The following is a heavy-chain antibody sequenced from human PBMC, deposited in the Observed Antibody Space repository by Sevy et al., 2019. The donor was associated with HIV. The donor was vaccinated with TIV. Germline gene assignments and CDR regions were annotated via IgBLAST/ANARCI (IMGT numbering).Heavy chain of an antibody. CDR3: ARDHRYYDFWSGYYRLDYYYYGMDV. V-gene: IGHV3-48*01. Sequence: GGSLRLSCAASGFTFSSYSMNWVRQAPGKGLEWVSYISSSSSTIYYADSVKGRFTISRDNAKNSLYLQRNSLRAEDTAVYYCARDHRYYDFWSGYYRLDYYYYGMDVWGQGTTVTVSS. J-gene: IGHJ6*02. D-gene: IGHD3-3*01. CDR2: ISSSSSTI. CDR1: GFTFSSYS.